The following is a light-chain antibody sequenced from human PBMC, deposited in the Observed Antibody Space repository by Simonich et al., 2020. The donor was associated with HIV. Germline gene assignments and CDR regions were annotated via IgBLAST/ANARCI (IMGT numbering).Light chain of an antibody. Sequence: DIVMTQSPDSLAVSLGERATINCNSSQSVLYSSNNKNYLAWYQQKPGQPPKLLIYWASTRESGVPDRFSGRGSGTDFTLTISSLQAEDVALYYCQHYYTTPLTFGGGTKVEIK. CDR1: QSVLYSSNNKNY. CDR2: WAS. CDR3: QHYYTTPLT. V-gene: IGKV4-1*01. J-gene: IGKJ4*01.